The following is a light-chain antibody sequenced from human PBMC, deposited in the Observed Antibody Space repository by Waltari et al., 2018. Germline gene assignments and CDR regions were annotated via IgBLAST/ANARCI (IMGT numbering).Light chain of an antibody. V-gene: IGKV2-30*02. CDR1: QSLVHSDGRTY. CDR2: RVS. CDR3: GQGTNVPYS. J-gene: IGKJ2*03. Sequence: DVVMTQSPLSLSVTPGQPASISCRSSQSLVHSDGRTYLTWLHQKPGQPPRRLIYRVSNRDSGVPDRFSGSGAGTDFTLKISRVEAEDVGVYFCGQGTNVPYSFGQGTKVDIK.